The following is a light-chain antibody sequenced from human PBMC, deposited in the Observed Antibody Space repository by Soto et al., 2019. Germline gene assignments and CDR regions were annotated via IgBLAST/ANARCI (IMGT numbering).Light chain of an antibody. J-gene: IGKJ4*01. Sequence: EIVMTQSPATLSESPGERATISCRASQGVSSNLAWHQQKPGQAPKVLIYDASTRATGIPARFSGSGSGTEFPLTISSLQSEDFAIYYCQQYNNWPLTFGGGTKVEIK. V-gene: IGKV3-15*01. CDR3: QQYNNWPLT. CDR1: QGVSSN. CDR2: DAS.